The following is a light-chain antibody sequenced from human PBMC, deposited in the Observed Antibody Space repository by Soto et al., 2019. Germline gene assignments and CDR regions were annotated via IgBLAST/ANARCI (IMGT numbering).Light chain of an antibody. CDR3: QQYKSYSWT. J-gene: IGKJ1*01. V-gene: IGKV1-5*03. Sequence: DIQMTQSPSTLSASVGDRVTITCRASQSISSWLAWYQQKPGKAPKILIYKASSLESGVPSWFSGSGSGTEFTLTISSLQPDDFATYYCQQYKSYSWTFGHGTKVEIK. CDR1: QSISSW. CDR2: KAS.